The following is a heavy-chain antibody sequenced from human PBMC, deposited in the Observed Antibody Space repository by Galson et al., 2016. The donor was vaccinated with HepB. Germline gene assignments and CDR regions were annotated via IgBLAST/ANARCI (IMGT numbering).Heavy chain of an antibody. CDR2: IFYTGTS. CDR3: ARDTSLGGFDS. CDR1: GGSISNADVH. D-gene: IGHD3-16*01. J-gene: IGHJ4*02. Sequence: TLSLTCSVSGGSISNADVHWSWIRQHPERGLEWIGHIFYTGTSYYNPSLRSRVVLSVDTSGSQFSLIVRSVTAADTALYYCARDTSLGGFDSWGRGTLVTASS. V-gene: IGHV4-31*03.